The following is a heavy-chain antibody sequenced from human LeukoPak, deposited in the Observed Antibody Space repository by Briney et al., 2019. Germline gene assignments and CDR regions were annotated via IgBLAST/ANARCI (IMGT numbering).Heavy chain of an antibody. CDR2: IYHSGST. J-gene: IGHJ4*02. CDR3: ARTLAAMVTYFDY. D-gene: IGHD5-18*01. Sequence: SETLSLTCAVSGYSISSGYYWGWIRQPPGKGLEWIGSIYHSGSTYYNPSLKSRVTISVDTSKNQFSLKLSSLTAADTAVYYCARTLAAMVTYFDYWGQGTLVTVSS. V-gene: IGHV4-38-2*01. CDR1: GYSISSGYY.